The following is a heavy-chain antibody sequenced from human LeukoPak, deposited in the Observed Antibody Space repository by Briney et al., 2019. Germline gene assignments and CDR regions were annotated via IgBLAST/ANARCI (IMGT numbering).Heavy chain of an antibody. CDR1: GFTFSSYN. Sequence: GGSLRLSCAASGFTFSSYNMNWVRQAPGKGLEWVSYITSSSTTIYSADSVKGRFTISRDNARNSLYLQMDSLRDEDTAVYYCARGRNMDFWGQGTLVAVSS. D-gene: IGHD2/OR15-2a*01. V-gene: IGHV3-48*02. J-gene: IGHJ4*02. CDR2: ITSSSTTI. CDR3: ARGRNMDF.